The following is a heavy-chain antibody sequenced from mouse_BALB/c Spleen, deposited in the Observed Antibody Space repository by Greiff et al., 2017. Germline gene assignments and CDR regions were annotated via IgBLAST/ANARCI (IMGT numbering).Heavy chain of an antibody. V-gene: IGHV5-6-4*01. J-gene: IGHJ3*01. CDR1: GFTFSSYT. CDR3: TRDPYLTSWFAY. Sequence: DVMLVESGGGLVKPGGSLKLSCAASGFTFSSYTMSWVRQTPEKRLEWVATISSGGSYTYYPDSVKGRFTISRDNAKNTLYLQMSSLKSEDTAMYYCTRDPYLTSWFAYWGQGTLVTVSA. CDR2: ISSGGSYT. D-gene: IGHD5-5*01.